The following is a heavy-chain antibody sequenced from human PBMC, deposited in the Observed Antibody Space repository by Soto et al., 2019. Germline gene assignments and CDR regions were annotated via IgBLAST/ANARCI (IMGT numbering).Heavy chain of an antibody. CDR1: GLTVSGKKY. CDR3: AKDRSDYGDSVYYYYYGMDV. Sequence: PGGSLRLSCVASGLTVSGKKYMAWVRQAPGKGPEWVSGVYDLDGTYYAVSVKGRFTISRDNSKNTLYLQMNGLRGDDTAVYYCAKDRSDYGDSVYYYYYGMDVWGQGATVTVSS. D-gene: IGHD4-17*01. V-gene: IGHV3-66*03. CDR2: VYDLDGT. J-gene: IGHJ6*02.